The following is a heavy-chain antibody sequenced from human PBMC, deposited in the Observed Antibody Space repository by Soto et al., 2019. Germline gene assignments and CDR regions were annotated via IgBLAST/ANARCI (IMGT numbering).Heavy chain of an antibody. Sequence: GGSLRLSCASSGFTFSSYAVHLVRQAPGKGLEWVAVISCDGSNKYYADSVKGRFTISRDNSKNTLYLQMNSLRAEDTAVYYCARGGHYDILTGLYNWFDPWGQGTLVTVSS. D-gene: IGHD3-9*01. J-gene: IGHJ5*02. CDR3: ARGGHYDILTGLYNWFDP. V-gene: IGHV3-30-3*01. CDR2: ISCDGSNK. CDR1: GFTFSSYA.